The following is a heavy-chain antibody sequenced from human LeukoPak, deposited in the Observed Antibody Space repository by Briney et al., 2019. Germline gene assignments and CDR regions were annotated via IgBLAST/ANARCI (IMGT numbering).Heavy chain of an antibody. Sequence: GASVKVSCKASGGTFSSHAISWVRQAPGHGLEWMGGIIPIFGTANYAQKFQGRVTITADESTSTAYMELSSLRSEDTALFFKQKTAYDILTGYLFDYWGQGTLVTVSS. D-gene: IGHD3-9*01. CDR3: QKTAYDILTGYLFDY. CDR2: IIPIFGTA. V-gene: IGHV1-69*13. CDR1: GGTFSSHA. J-gene: IGHJ4*02.